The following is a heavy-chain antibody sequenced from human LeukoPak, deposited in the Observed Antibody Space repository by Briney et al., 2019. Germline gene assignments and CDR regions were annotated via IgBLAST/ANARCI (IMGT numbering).Heavy chain of an antibody. V-gene: IGHV3-15*01. D-gene: IGHD4-17*01. Sequence: SPGGSLRLSCAASGFTLSNAWMSWVRQAPGKGLEWVGRIKSKTDGGTTDYAAPVKGRFTISRDDSKNTLYLQMNSLKTEDTAVYYCTTGSNYGDFSVDYWGQGTLVTVSS. J-gene: IGHJ4*02. CDR3: TTGSNYGDFSVDY. CDR1: GFTLSNAW. CDR2: IKSKTDGGTT.